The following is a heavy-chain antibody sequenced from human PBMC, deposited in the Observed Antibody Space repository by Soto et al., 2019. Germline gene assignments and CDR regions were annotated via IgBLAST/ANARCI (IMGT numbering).Heavy chain of an antibody. J-gene: IGHJ3*02. V-gene: IGHV1-18*01. CDR1: GYTFTSYG. D-gene: IGHD6-13*01. CDR3: VSDLGGDLMTIAAAGNDAFGI. Sequence: ASVKVSCKASGYTFTSYGISWVRQAPGQGLERMGWISAYNGNTNYAQKIQGRVTMTTDTSTSTAYMELRSLRSDDTAVYYCVSDLGGDLMTIAAAGNDAFGIWGQGTMVTVSS. CDR2: ISAYNGNT.